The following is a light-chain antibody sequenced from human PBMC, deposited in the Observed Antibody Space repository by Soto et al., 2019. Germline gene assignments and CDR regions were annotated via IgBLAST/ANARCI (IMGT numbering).Light chain of an antibody. Sequence: EIMMTQSPGTLSVSPGDRATLSCRASQSVSSNLAWYQQKPGQAPRLLMYGAHARATGIPARFSGSGSGTEFTLTISSLQSEDFALYFCQQYNNWPWTFGQGTKVEIK. J-gene: IGKJ1*01. CDR2: GAH. CDR1: QSVSSN. V-gene: IGKV3-15*01. CDR3: QQYNNWPWT.